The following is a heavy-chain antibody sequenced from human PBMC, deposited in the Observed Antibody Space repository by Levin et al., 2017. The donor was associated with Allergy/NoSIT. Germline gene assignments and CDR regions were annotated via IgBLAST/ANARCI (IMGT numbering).Heavy chain of an antibody. CDR3: VRQTVVRTAEDNPIRWFDP. D-gene: IGHD2-21*01. CDR1: GVSVTASY. Sequence: SETLSLTCTVSGVSVTASYWSWIRQPPGKGLQWIGDIKYGGTPFKYSGGSNYNPSLKSRVSISVDTSKKQISLKLSTVTAADTAVYYCVRQTVVRTAEDNPIRWFDPWGQGTLVTVSS. J-gene: IGHJ5*02. CDR2: IKYGGTPFKYSGGS. V-gene: IGHV4-59*08.